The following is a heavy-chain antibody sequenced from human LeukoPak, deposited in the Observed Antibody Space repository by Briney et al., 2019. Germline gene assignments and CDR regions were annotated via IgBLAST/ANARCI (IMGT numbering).Heavy chain of an antibody. V-gene: IGHV4-59*01. CDR2: MYDSGST. D-gene: IGHD1-26*01. Sequence: SETLSLTCSVSGGSISSYSWSWIRQPPGKGLELIGYMYDSGSTNNNPSLQSRVTISVDTSKNQFSLRLSSVTAADTAVYYCARHGGSYTFDFWGQGVLVTVSS. J-gene: IGHJ4*02. CDR1: GGSISSYS. CDR3: ARHGGSYTFDF.